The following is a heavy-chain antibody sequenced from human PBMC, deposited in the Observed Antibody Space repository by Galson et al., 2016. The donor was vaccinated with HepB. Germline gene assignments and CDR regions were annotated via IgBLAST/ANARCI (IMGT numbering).Heavy chain of an antibody. J-gene: IGHJ4*02. CDR1: GASISSSSYF. Sequence: SETLSLTCTVSGASISSSSYFWGWIRQPPGKGLEWIGSFYSVGSTYYNPSLQSRLTTSVDTSKNQFSLKLRSVTAADTAVYYCARHSGYDPSYYFDFWGQGTLVTVSS. D-gene: IGHD5-12*01. CDR3: ARHSGYDPSYYFDF. CDR2: FYSVGST. V-gene: IGHV4-39*01.